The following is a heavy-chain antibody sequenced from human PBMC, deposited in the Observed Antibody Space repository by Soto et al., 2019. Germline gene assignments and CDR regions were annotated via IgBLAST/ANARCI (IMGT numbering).Heavy chain of an antibody. Sequence: EVQLVESGGGLVKPGGSLRLSCAASGFTFSNAWMNWVRQAPGKGLEWVGRIKSKTDGGTTDYAAPVKGRFTISRDDSKNTLYLQMNSLKTEDTAVYYCTTGTNVLLLYYYYGMDVWGQGTTVTVSS. D-gene: IGHD2-8*01. CDR3: TTGTNVLLLYYYYGMDV. CDR1: GFTFSNAW. CDR2: IKSKTDGGTT. J-gene: IGHJ6*02. V-gene: IGHV3-15*07.